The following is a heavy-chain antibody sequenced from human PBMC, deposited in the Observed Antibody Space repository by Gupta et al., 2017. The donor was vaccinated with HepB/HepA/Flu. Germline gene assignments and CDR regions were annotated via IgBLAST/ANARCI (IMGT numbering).Heavy chain of an antibody. CDR2: MSPNNGNT. V-gene: IGHV1-8*01. D-gene: IGHD1-26*01. CDR3: ARGVGDGVDV. J-gene: IGHJ6*01. Sequence: QVQLVQSGAELKKPGASVKVSCKASGYTFTNLDINWVRQAPGQGPEWMGWMSPNNGNTGYAQKFQDSVTMTRDTSISTAYMELISLTAEDTAIDHCARGVGDGVDVGGPWTTVLVS. CDR1: GYTFTNLD.